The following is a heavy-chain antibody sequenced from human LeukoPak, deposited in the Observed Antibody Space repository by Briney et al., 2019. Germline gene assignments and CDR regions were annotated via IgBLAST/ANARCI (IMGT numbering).Heavy chain of an antibody. CDR3: ARDYFGSGFFDY. D-gene: IGHD3-10*01. J-gene: IGHJ4*02. CDR2: IYYSGST. Sequence: SETLSLTCTVSGVSISNYYWSWIRQPPGKGLEWIGYIYYSGSTNYNPSLQSRATISVDPSKSQFSLRLSSVTAADTAVYYCARDYFGSGFFDYWGQGILVTDSS. CDR1: GVSISNYY. V-gene: IGHV4-59*01.